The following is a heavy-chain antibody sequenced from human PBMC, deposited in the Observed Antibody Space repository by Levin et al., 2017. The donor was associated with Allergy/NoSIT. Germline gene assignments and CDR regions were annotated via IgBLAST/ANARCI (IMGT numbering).Heavy chain of an antibody. CDR3: ASGYYYSYYYRDV. D-gene: IGHD3-10*01. CDR1: GGSISTYY. Sequence: SETLSLTCTVSGGSISTYYWSWIRQTPGKGLEWIGYIFEDGDTDYNPSLKNRVTISVDTPKNQFFLKLKSVTAADAAVYYCASGYYYSYYYRDVWGKGTTVTVAS. J-gene: IGHJ6*03. V-gene: IGHV4-59*12. CDR2: IFEDGDT.